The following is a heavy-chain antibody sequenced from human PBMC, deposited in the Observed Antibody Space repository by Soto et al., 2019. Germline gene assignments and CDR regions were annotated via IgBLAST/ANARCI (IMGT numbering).Heavy chain of an antibody. CDR2: VNPSSGGT. CDR3: AREGSADYGSYGMDV. Sequence: QVPLVQSGTEVRKPGASVKVSCKASGFTDYYIHWVRQAPGQGLEWMGWVNPSSGGTNYAQKFQGRVAMTRDTFISTAYMEVSSLQSDDTAVYYCAREGSADYGSYGMDVWGQGTTVTVSS. V-gene: IGHV1-2*02. D-gene: IGHD4-17*01. CDR1: GFTDYY. J-gene: IGHJ6*02.